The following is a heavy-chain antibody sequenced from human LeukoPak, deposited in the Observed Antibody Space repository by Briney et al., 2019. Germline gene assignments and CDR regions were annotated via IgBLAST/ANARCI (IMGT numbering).Heavy chain of an antibody. CDR1: GYTFTSYD. Sequence: ASVKVSCKASGYTFTSYDINWVRQATGQGLEWMGWMNPNSGNTGYAQKFQSRVTMTRDTSISTAYMELSSLRSEDTAVYYCARMSYYDSSGDNWFDPWGQGTLVTVSS. J-gene: IGHJ5*02. D-gene: IGHD3-22*01. V-gene: IGHV1-8*01. CDR2: MNPNSGNT. CDR3: ARMSYYDSSGDNWFDP.